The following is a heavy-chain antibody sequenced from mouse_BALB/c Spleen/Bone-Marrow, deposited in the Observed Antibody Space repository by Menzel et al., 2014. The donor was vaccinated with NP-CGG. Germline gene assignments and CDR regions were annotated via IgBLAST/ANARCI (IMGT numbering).Heavy chain of an antibody. D-gene: IGHD2-4*01. CDR1: GYTFISYW. Sequence: VKLMESGAELAKPGASVKMSCKSSGYTFISYWMHWVKQRPGQGLEWIGYINPITGYTEYGQKFKDKATLTADKSSSTAYIQLSSLTSEDSAVYYCARNYDYDGGYYAMDYWGQETSVTVSS. V-gene: IGHV1-7*01. CDR2: INPITGYT. CDR3: ARNYDYDGGYYAMDY. J-gene: IGHJ4*01.